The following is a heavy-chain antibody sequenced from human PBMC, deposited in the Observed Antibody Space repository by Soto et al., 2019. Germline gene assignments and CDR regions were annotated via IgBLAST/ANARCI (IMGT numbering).Heavy chain of an antibody. CDR2: IYYSGSS. CDR1: GASMSSGGYY. CDR3: ARDRHNNFFDP. Sequence: QVQLQESGPGLVKPSQTLSLTCTVSGASMSSGGYYWTWIRQSPGKGLEWIGYIYYSGSSYYNPSFEGRVAISLDTSRSQFSLTLPSVTAADTAIYYCARDRHNNFFDPWGQGTLVTVSS. D-gene: IGHD6-6*01. V-gene: IGHV4-31*03. J-gene: IGHJ5*02.